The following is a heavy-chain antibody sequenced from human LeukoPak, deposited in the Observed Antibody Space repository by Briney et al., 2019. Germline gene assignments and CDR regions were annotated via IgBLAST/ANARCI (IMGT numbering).Heavy chain of an antibody. CDR3: AKGIRYYYGSGSYYKTFDY. CDR2: MNHSGST. V-gene: IGHV4-34*01. D-gene: IGHD3-10*01. CDR1: GGAISGYY. Sequence: ASETLSLTCAVYGGAISGYYWSWIRQPPGKGLEWIAEMNHSGSTNYNPSLKSRVTISLDTSKNQFSLKLSSVTAADTAVYYGAKGIRYYYGSGSYYKTFDYWGQGTLVTVSS. J-gene: IGHJ4*02.